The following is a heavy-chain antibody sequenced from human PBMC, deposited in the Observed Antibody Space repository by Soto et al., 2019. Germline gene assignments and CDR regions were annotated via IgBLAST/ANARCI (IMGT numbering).Heavy chain of an antibody. CDR2: FIAMLGTP. D-gene: IGHD5-18*01. CDR1: GGTFGSQG. J-gene: IGHJ4*02. CDR3: ARGAMAIFDY. Sequence: GASVKVSCKASGGTFGSQGIAWVRQAPGQGLEWMGGFIAMLGTPTYAKKVQGRATISADESLTSSYLELRSLRSEDTGVYFCARGAMAIFDYWGQGTVVTVSS. V-gene: IGHV1-69*13.